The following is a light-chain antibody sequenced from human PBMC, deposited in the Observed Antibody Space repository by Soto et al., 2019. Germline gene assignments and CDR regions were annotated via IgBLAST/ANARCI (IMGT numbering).Light chain of an antibody. CDR3: ATWDDSLSGTV. Sequence: QTVVTQPPSASGTPGQRVTISCSGSSSNIGSNYVYWYQQFPGTAPKRLIYRNDQRPSGVPDRFSGSKSGTSASLDISGLRSEDEADYYCATWDDSLSGTVFGGGTKLTVL. CDR2: RND. J-gene: IGLJ7*01. V-gene: IGLV1-47*01. CDR1: SSNIGSNY.